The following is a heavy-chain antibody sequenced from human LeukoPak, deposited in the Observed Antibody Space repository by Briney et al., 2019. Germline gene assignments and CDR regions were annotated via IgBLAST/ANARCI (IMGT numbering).Heavy chain of an antibody. CDR3: ARASDFWSGYRYYFDY. V-gene: IGHV4-61*08. Sequence: PSETLSLTCAVSGDSISSDDYSWSWIRQPPGKGLEWIGYIYYSGSTNYNPSLKSRVTISVDTSKNQFSLKLSSVTAADTAVYYCARASDFWSGYRYYFDYWGQGTLVTVSS. J-gene: IGHJ4*02. CDR2: IYYSGST. D-gene: IGHD3-3*01. CDR1: GDSISSDDYS.